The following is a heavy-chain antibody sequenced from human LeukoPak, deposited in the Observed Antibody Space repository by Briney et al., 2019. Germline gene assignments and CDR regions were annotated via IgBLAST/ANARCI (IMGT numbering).Heavy chain of an antibody. D-gene: IGHD3-22*01. Sequence: GGSLRLSCAASGFTFTNAWMSWVRRAPGKGLDWVGRIKSKTEGGTTDYAAPVKGRFTISRDHSNNTLYLQMNSLKTEDTAVYYCTTRILTYYYDSSGYTHWGQGTLVTVSS. CDR1: GFTFTNAW. V-gene: IGHV3-15*01. CDR3: TTRILTYYYDSSGYTH. CDR2: IKSKTEGGTT. J-gene: IGHJ4*02.